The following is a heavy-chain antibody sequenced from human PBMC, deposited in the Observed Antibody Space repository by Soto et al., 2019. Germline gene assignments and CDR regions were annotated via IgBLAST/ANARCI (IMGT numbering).Heavy chain of an antibody. CDR2: IYVGDSDT. CDR3: GRHTQYYGMDV. Sequence: ESLKISCSGSGVNSWIAWVRQMPGKGLEYVGIIYVGDSDTRYSPSFQGQVTISVDKSISTAFLQWSSLKASDTAVYYCGRHTQYYGMDVWGQGTAVTVSS. D-gene: IGHD4-4*01. J-gene: IGHJ6*02. V-gene: IGHV5-51*01. CDR1: GVNSW.